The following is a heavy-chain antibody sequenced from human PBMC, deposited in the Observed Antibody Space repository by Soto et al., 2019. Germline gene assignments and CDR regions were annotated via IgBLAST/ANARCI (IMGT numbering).Heavy chain of an antibody. CDR3: AKGGHIDF. V-gene: IGHV3-21*01. CDR2: ISSSSSYI. J-gene: IGHJ4*02. Sequence: GGSLSLSCAASGFTFSSYSMNWVRQAPGKWLEWVSSISSSSSYIYYSDSVKGRFTISRDNAKNSLYLQMNSLRAEDTAVYYCAKGGHIDFCGQGTLVTVSS. D-gene: IGHD3-16*01. CDR1: GFTFSSYS.